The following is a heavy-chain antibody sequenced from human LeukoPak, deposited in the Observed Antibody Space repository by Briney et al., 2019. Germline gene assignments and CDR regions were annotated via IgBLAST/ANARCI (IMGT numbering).Heavy chain of an antibody. V-gene: IGHV4-34*01. CDR3: ARPLRLGAFDI. CDR2: INHSGST. Sequence: PSETLSLTCAVYGGSFSGSYWSWIRQPPGKGLEWIGEINHSGSTNYNPSLKSRVTISVDTSKNHFSLKLSSVTAADTAVYYCARPLRLGAFDIWGQGTMVTVSS. CDR1: GGSFSGSY. D-gene: IGHD5-12*01. J-gene: IGHJ3*02.